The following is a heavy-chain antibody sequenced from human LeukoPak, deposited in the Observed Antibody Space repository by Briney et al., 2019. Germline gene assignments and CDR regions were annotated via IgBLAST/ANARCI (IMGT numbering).Heavy chain of an antibody. CDR3: AKGWGYDFWSGYVDY. J-gene: IGHJ4*02. D-gene: IGHD3-3*01. CDR2: ISWNSGSI. CDR1: GFTFDDYA. Sequence: GRSLRLSCAASGFTFDDYAMHWVRQAPGKGLEWVSGISWNSGSIGHADSVKGRFTISRDNAKNSLYLQMNSLRAEDMALYYCAKGWGYDFWSGYVDYWGQGTLVTVSS. V-gene: IGHV3-9*03.